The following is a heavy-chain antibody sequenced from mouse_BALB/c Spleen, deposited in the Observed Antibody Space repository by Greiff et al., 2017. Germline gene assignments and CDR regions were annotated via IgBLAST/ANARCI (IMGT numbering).Heavy chain of an antibody. V-gene: IGHV1S135*01. Sequence: EVQLQQSGPELMKPGASVKISCKASGYSFPSYYMHWVKQSHGKSLEWIGYIDPFNGGTSYNQKFKGKATLTVDKSSSTAYMHLSSLTSEDSAVYYCARWGYYGSLDVWGAGTTVTVAS. CDR3: ARWGYYGSLDV. CDR2: IDPFNGGT. CDR1: GYSFPSYY. J-gene: IGHJ1*01. D-gene: IGHD1-1*01.